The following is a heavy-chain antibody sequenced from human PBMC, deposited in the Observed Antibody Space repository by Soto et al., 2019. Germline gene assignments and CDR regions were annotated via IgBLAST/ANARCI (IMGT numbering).Heavy chain of an antibody. CDR2: INTDGSTT. CDR3: ASVRQGAWYFDL. J-gene: IGHJ2*01. V-gene: IGHV3-74*01. CDR1: GFSFSSYW. Sequence: EVHLVESGGGLVQPGGSLRLSCAASGFSFSSYWMHWVRQVPGKGLVWLSRINTDGSTTSYADSVKGRFSISRDNAENTVSLQMNSLRAEDTALYYCASVRQGAWYFDLWGRGTLITVSS. D-gene: IGHD3-16*01.